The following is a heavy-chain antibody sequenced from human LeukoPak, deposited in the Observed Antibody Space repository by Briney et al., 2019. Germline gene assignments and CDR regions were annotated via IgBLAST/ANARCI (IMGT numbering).Heavy chain of an antibody. CDR1: GFTFSSYA. Sequence: QPAGSLRLSCAASGFTFSSYAMSWVRQAPGKGLEWVSAISGSGGSTYYADSVKGRFTISRDNSKNTLYLQMNSLRAEDTAVYYCAKGEYSSGWSLIDYWGQGTLVTVSS. CDR2: ISGSGGST. CDR3: AKGEYSSGWSLIDY. D-gene: IGHD6-19*01. J-gene: IGHJ4*02. V-gene: IGHV3-23*01.